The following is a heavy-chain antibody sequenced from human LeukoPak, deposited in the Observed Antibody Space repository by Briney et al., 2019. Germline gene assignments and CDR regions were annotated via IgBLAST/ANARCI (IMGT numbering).Heavy chain of an antibody. CDR3: AKDYYDSSGSRYTH. J-gene: IGHJ4*02. CDR2: LSDSGGST. Sequence: GGSLRLSCVASGFTFSNYAMSWVRQVPGRRLEWVSALSDSGGSTWYVVSVKGRFTISRDNSKNTLYLQMNNLRAEDTATYYCAKDYYDSSGSRYTHWGQGTLVTVSS. CDR1: GFTFSNYA. D-gene: IGHD3-22*01. V-gene: IGHV3-23*01.